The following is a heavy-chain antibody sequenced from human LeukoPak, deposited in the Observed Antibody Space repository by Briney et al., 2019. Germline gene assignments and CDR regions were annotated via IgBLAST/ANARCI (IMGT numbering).Heavy chain of an antibody. J-gene: IGHJ4*02. D-gene: IGHD5-12*01. CDR2: IYPGDSDT. Sequence: GESLKISCKGSGYSFTSYWIGWVRQMPGKGLEWMGIIYPGDSDTRYSPSFQGQVTISADKSISTAYLQWSSLKASDTAMYYCARRGYGGYDDFPFDYWGQGTLVTVSS. V-gene: IGHV5-51*01. CDR1: GYSFTSYW. CDR3: ARRGYGGYDDFPFDY.